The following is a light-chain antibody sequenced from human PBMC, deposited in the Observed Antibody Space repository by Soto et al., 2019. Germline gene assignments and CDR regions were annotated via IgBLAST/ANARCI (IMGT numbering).Light chain of an antibody. CDR2: DVS. V-gene: IGLV2-14*03. J-gene: IGLJ1*01. Sequence: QSALTQPASGSGPPGRRITISCTETTSDFGGYNYVSWYQQHPGKAPKLLIYDVSSRPSGLSNRFSGSKSGNTASLIISGLQAEDEADYYCASYTNSITYVFGSGTKVTVL. CDR3: ASYTNSITYV. CDR1: TSDFGGYNY.